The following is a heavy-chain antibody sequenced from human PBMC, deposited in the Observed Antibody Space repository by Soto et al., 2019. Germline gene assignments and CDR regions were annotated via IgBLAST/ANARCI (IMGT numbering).Heavy chain of an antibody. CDR2: ISPYDGNT. CDR1: GYTFTSYA. J-gene: IGHJ6*02. Sequence: ASVKVSCKASGYTFTSYAMHLVRQAPGQGLEWLGWISPYDGNTKYAQILQGRVSMTTDTSTKTAYMEVRSLRSDDTAVYYCARGGYYDSSGSRNYHYYGMNVWGQGTTVTVSS. D-gene: IGHD3-22*01. V-gene: IGHV1-18*01. CDR3: ARGGYYDSSGSRNYHYYGMNV.